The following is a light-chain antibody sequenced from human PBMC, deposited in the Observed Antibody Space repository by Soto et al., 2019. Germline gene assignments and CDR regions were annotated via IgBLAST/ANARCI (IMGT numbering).Light chain of an antibody. CDR1: RGVARW. V-gene: IGKV1D-16*01. Sequence: DVQLTQSPSSLSASVGDRVIITCRASRGVARWLAWYQQKPEKAPKSLIYATSTLQSSVPSRFNGSGSGTHFSLTISSLQPEDVATYYCQQYGSFPPTFGRGTKVEI. CDR2: ATS. J-gene: IGKJ1*01. CDR3: QQYGSFPPT.